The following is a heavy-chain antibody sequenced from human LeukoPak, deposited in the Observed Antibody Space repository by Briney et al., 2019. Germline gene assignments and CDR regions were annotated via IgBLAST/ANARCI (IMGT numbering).Heavy chain of an antibody. J-gene: IGHJ4*02. CDR1: GFTFSNAW. V-gene: IGHV3-74*01. Sequence: GGSLRLSCAASGFTFSNAWMSWVRQAPGKGLVWVSRINSDGSSTIYADSVKGRFTISRDNAKTTLYLRMNSLRAEDTAVYYCASPMLSGWYTYWGQGTLVTVSS. D-gene: IGHD6-13*01. CDR3: ASPMLSGWYTY. CDR2: INSDGSST.